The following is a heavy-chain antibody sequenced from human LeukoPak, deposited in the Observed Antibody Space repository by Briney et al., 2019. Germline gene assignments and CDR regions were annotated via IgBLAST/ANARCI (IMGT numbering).Heavy chain of an antibody. J-gene: IGHJ4*02. D-gene: IGHD2-15*01. CDR1: GGSISSGSYY. CDR3: ARSTLLRRPYFDY. CDR2: IYTSGST. V-gene: IGHV4-61*02. Sequence: SETLSLTCTVSGGSISSGSYYWSWIRQPAGKGLEWIGRIYTSGSTNYNSSLKSRVTMSVDTSKNQFSLKLSSVTAADTAVYYCARSTLLRRPYFDYWGQGTLVTVSS.